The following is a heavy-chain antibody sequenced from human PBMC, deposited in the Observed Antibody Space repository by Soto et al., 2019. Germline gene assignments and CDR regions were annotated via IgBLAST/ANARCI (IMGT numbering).Heavy chain of an antibody. D-gene: IGHD3-22*01. CDR2: ISSSSYT. V-gene: IGHV3-11*05. CDR3: ARATRGHSGYYFVPSDFDY. Sequence: GGSLRLSCAASGFTFSDYYMSWIRQAPGKGLEWVSYISSSSYTNYADSVKGRFTISRDNAKNSLYLQMNSLRAEDTAVYYCARATRGHSGYYFVPSDFDYWGQGTLVTVSS. CDR1: GFTFSDYY. J-gene: IGHJ4*02.